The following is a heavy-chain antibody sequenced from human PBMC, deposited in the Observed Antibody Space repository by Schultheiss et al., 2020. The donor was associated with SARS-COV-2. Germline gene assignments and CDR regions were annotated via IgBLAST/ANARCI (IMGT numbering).Heavy chain of an antibody. Sequence: SVKVSCKASGGTFSSYAISWVRQAPGQGLEWMGGIIPIFGTANYAQKFQGRVTITADESTSTAYMELSSLRSEDTAVYYCARGRYDFWSGYVSYWYFDLWGRGTLVTVSS. CDR3: ARGRYDFWSGYVSYWYFDL. CDR1: GGTFSSYA. D-gene: IGHD3-3*01. J-gene: IGHJ2*01. V-gene: IGHV1-69*13. CDR2: IIPIFGTA.